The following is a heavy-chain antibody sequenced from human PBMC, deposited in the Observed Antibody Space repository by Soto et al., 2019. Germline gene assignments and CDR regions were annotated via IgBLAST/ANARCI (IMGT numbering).Heavy chain of an antibody. V-gene: IGHV4-34*01. J-gene: IGHJ4*02. CDR3: ARDKITGLFDY. D-gene: IGHD2-8*02. Sequence: QVQLQQWGAGLLKPSETLSLTCAVYGGSFSGYYWTWIRQPPGTGLEWIGEINHSGSTNYNPSIKCRVTISVDTSKYQFSLKLTSVTAADTAVYYCARDKITGLFDYWGQGTLVTVSS. CDR1: GGSFSGYY. CDR2: INHSGST.